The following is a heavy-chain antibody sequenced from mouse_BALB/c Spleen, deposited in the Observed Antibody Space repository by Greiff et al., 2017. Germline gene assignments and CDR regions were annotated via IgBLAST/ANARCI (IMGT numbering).Heavy chain of an antibody. CDR2: IYPGDGDT. Sequence: QVQLQQSGAELVRPGSSVKISCKASGYAFSSYWMNWVKQRPGQGLEWIGQIYPGDGDTNYNGKFKGKATLTADKSSSTAYMQLSSLTSEDSAVYFCARSTMITSYFDYWGQGTTLTVSS. J-gene: IGHJ2*01. D-gene: IGHD2-4*01. CDR3: ARSTMITSYFDY. CDR1: GYAFSSYW. V-gene: IGHV1-80*01.